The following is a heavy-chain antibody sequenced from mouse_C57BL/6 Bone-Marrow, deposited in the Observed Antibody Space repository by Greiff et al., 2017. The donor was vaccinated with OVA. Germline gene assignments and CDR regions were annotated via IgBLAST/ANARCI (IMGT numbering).Heavy chain of an antibody. CDR2: IYPGDGDT. V-gene: IGHV1-80*01. Sequence: QVQLQQSGAELVKPGASVKISCKASGYAFSSYWMNWVKQRPGKGLEWIGQIYPGDGDTNYNGKFKGKATLTADKSSSTAYMQLSSLTSEDSAVYFCAPLYGSTWYFDVWGTGTTVTVSS. CDR3: APLYGSTWYFDV. J-gene: IGHJ1*03. CDR1: GYAFSSYW. D-gene: IGHD1-1*01.